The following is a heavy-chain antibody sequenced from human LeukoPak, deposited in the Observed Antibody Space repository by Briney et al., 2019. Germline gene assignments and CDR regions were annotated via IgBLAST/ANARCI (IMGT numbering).Heavy chain of an antibody. Sequence: GESLKISCKASGYSFTNYWITWVRQMPGEGLEWMGIIYPADSATKYSPSFQGQVTISADRSINTAYLQWSSLKASDTAMYYCARSPRDGYHDSFDIWGQGTTVTVSS. CDR1: GYSFTNYW. CDR2: IYPADSAT. V-gene: IGHV5-51*01. D-gene: IGHD5-24*01. J-gene: IGHJ3*02. CDR3: ARSPRDGYHDSFDI.